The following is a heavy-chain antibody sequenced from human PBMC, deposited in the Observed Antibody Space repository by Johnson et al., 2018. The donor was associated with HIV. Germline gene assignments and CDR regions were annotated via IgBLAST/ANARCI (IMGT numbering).Heavy chain of an antibody. J-gene: IGHJ3*02. CDR1: GFTFSSYA. V-gene: IGHV3-30*14. D-gene: IGHD4-17*01. CDR3: ARMTTTVSHHDAFDS. CDR2: ISYDGSNK. Sequence: QMLLVESGGGVVQPGRSLRLSCAASGFTFSSYAMHWVRQAPGKGLEWVAVISYDGSNKYYADSVKGRFTISRDHSKNTLYLQMNSLRAEDTAVYYCARMTTTVSHHDAFDSRGQGTMVTVSS.